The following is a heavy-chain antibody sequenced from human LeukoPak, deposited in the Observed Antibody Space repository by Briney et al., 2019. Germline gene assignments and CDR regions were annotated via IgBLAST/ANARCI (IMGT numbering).Heavy chain of an antibody. V-gene: IGHV3-21*01. CDR3: AELGITMIGGV. CDR2: ISSTSSSCI. D-gene: IGHD3-10*02. J-gene: IGHJ6*04. CDR1: GFTFLSYS. Sequence: PGGSLRLSCAASGFTFLSYSMNWVRQAPGKGLEWVSSISSTSSSCIYYADSVKGRFTISRDNAKNSLYLQMNSLRAEDTAVYYCAELGITMIGGVWGKGTTVTISS.